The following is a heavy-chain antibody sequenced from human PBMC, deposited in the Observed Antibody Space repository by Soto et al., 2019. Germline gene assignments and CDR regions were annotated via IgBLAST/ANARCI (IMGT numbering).Heavy chain of an antibody. CDR3: ARDRGLRGGIDV. Sequence: QVQLQESGPGLVKPSQTLSLTCTVSGGSISSGGYYWSWIRQHPGKGLECVGYIYYSGSTYYNPSLKSRVTISVDTSKNQFSLKLSPVTAADTAVYYSARDRGLRGGIDVWGQGTTVTVSS. D-gene: IGHD3-10*01. CDR2: IYYSGST. CDR1: GGSISSGGYY. V-gene: IGHV4-31*03. J-gene: IGHJ6*02.